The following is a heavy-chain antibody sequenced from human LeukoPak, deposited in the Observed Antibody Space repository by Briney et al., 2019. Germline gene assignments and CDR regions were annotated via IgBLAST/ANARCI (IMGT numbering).Heavy chain of an antibody. V-gene: IGHV3-30-3*01. Sequence: GGCLRLSCAATVVTFSSYALHWVRQAPCKGLEWVGVISYDGSNKYYADSVEGRFTISRDNSKNTLYLQMNSLRAEDTAVYYCARDTLWGYSSSWGAFDIWGQGTMVTVSS. CDR2: ISYDGSNK. CDR3: ARDTLWGYSSSWGAFDI. D-gene: IGHD6-13*01. CDR1: VVTFSSYA. J-gene: IGHJ3*02.